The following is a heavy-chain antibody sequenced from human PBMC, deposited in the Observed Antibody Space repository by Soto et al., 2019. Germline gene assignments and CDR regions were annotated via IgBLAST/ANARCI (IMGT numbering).Heavy chain of an antibody. J-gene: IGHJ6*02. CDR1: GGSISSYY. CDR3: ARDGRSSSGYFLFDV. Sequence: PSETLSLTCTGSGGSISSYYWSWIRQPAGKGLEWIGRIYTSGSTNYNPSLKSRVTMSVDTSKNQFSLKLSSVTAADTAVYYCARDGRSSSGYFLFDVWGQGTTVTVSS. D-gene: IGHD3-22*01. CDR2: IYTSGST. V-gene: IGHV4-4*07.